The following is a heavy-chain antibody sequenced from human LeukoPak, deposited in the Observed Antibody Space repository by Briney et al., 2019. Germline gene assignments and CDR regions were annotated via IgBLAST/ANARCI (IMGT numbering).Heavy chain of an antibody. CDR3: AREAKRYYDSSGYNFGY. J-gene: IGHJ4*02. Sequence: GGSLRLSCAASGFTFSSYGMHWVRQAPGKGLEWVAVIWYDGSNKYYADSVKGRFTISRDNSKNTLYLQMNSLRAEDTAVYYCAREAKRYYDSSGYNFGYWGQGTLVTVPS. V-gene: IGHV3-33*01. CDR1: GFTFSSYG. CDR2: IWYDGSNK. D-gene: IGHD3-22*01.